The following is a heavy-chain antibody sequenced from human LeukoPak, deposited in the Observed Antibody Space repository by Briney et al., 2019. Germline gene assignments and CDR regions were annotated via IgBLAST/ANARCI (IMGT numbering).Heavy chain of an antibody. CDR2: LYHSGTT. J-gene: IGHJ5*02. Sequence: SETLSLTCTVSGYSISSGYYWGCIRQPPGKGLEWIGSLYHSGTTYYNPSLKSRVTISVDTSKNQFSLKLRSVTAADTAVYYCARVNSSGWRGINWFDPWGQGTLVTVSS. D-gene: IGHD6-19*01. CDR3: ARVNSSGWRGINWFDP. V-gene: IGHV4-38-2*02. CDR1: GYSISSGYY.